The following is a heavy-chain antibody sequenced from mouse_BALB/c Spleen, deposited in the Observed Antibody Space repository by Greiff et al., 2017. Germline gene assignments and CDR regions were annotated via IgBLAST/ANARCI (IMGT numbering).Heavy chain of an antibody. CDR2: ISSGGSYT. CDR1: GFTFSSYA. D-gene: IGHD2-1*01. CDR3: ARHDGNFLYWYFDV. J-gene: IGHJ1*01. Sequence: EVMLVESGGGLVKPGGSLKLSCAASGFTFSSYAMSWVRQTPEKRLEWVATISSGGSYTYYPDSVKGRFTISRDNAKNTLYLQMSSLRSEDTAMYYCARHDGNFLYWYFDVWGAGTTVTVSS. V-gene: IGHV5-9-3*01.